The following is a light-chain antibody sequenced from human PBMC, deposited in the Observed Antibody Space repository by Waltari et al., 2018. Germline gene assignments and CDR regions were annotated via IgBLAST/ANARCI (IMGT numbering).Light chain of an antibody. CDR2: GAS. Sequence: EIVLTQSPDTLSLSPGERATLSCRASQSVGGYLAWYQHKPGQAPRLLISGASNRATVIPARFSGSGSGTDFTLTISSLEPEDFAVYYCQQRAGWPLYSFGQGTRLEI. CDR1: QSVGGY. CDR3: QQRAGWPLYS. V-gene: IGKV3-11*01. J-gene: IGKJ2*01.